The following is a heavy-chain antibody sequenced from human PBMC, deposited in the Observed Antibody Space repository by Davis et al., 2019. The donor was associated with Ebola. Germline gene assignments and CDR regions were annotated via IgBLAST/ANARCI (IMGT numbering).Heavy chain of an antibody. J-gene: IGHJ4*02. CDR3: TSGSGINDY. V-gene: IGHV3-30*03. CDR1: GFTFSSYG. CDR2: ISYDGSNK. D-gene: IGHD3-10*01. Sequence: GGSLRLSCAASGFTFSSYGMHWVRQAPGKGLEWVAVISYDGSNKYYADSVKGRFTISRDNSKNTAYLQMNSLKTEDTAVYYCTSGSGINDYWGQGTLVTVSS.